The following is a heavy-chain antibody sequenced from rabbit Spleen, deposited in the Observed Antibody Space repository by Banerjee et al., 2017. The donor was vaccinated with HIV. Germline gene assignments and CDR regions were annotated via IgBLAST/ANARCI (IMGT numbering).Heavy chain of an antibody. CDR1: GFSFSDRDV. V-gene: IGHV1S45*01. Sequence: QEQLVESGGGLVQPGGSLALTCKASGFSFSDRDVMCWVRQAPGKGLEWVACINTATGKAVYATWAKGRFTISRTSSTTVTLQVTSLTAADTATYFCARDLVAVIGWNFNLWGQGTLVTVS. CDR3: ARDLVAVIGWNFNL. D-gene: IGHD1-1*01. J-gene: IGHJ4*01. CDR2: INTATGKA.